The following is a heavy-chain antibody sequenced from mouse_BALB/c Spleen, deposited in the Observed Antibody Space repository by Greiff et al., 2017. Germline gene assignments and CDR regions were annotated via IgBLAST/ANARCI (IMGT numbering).Heavy chain of an antibody. Sequence: EVQGVESGGGLVQPGGSRKLSCAASGFTFSSFGMHWVRQAPEKGLEWVAYISSGSSTIYYAATVKGRFTISRDNPKNTLFLQMTSLRSEDTAMYYCARSGGLWFAYWGQGTLVTVSA. CDR1: GFTFSSFG. D-gene: IGHD3-1*01. CDR3: ARSGGLWFAY. V-gene: IGHV5-17*02. CDR2: ISSGSSTI. J-gene: IGHJ3*01.